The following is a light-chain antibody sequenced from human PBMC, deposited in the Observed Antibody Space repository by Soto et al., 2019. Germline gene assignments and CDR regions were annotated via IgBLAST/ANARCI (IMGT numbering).Light chain of an antibody. V-gene: IGKV1-9*01. Sequence: IQLTQSPSSLSASVGDRVTITCRASQGISSFLAWYQKKPGKAPKLLIYGAYTLQSGVPSRFSGSGSGTDFTLTFGSLQPADFPTYYCQQLNSFPIPFGPGTKVDIK. CDR2: GAY. J-gene: IGKJ3*01. CDR3: QQLNSFPIP. CDR1: QGISSF.